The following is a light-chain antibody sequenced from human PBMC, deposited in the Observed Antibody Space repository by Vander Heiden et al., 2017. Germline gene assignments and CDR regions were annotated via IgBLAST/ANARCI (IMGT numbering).Light chain of an antibody. CDR3: QQLNSYPLT. V-gene: IGKV1-9*01. CDR2: AAS. J-gene: IGKJ4*01. Sequence: DIQLTQSPSFLSASVGDRVTITCRASQGISSYLAWYQQKPGKAPKLLIYAASILQSGVPSRFSGSGSGTEFTLTISSLQPEDFATYYCQQLNSYPLTFGGGIKVEIK. CDR1: QGISSY.